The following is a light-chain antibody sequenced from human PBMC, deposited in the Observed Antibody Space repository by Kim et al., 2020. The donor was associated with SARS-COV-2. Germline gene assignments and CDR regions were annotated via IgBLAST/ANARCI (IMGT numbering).Light chain of an antibody. J-gene: IGLJ6*01. CDR1: SSDVGGYDY. V-gene: IGLV2-14*03. CDR3: GSFIDTSTSV. CDR2: DVT. Sequence: QSALTQPASVSGSPGQSITISCTGTSSDVGGYDYVSWYQQHPGEVPKLVIYDVTKRPSGVSNRFSGSKSGNTASLTISGLQSEDEADYYCGSFIDTSTSVFGSGTKV.